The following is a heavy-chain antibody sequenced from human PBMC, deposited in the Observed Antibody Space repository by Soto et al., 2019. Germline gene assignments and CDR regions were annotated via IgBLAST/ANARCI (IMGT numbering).Heavy chain of an antibody. J-gene: IGHJ3*01. CDR3: ARLQCTVVTAIDV. CDR2: VSYSGRT. D-gene: IGHD4-17*01. CDR1: GGSINNYY. V-gene: IGHV4-59*03. Sequence: KPSETLSLTCTVSGGSINNYYWNWIRQPPGKGLEWIGYVSYSGRTNYNPSLKSRVNMLVDKSKNQFSLNLTSVTAADTAVYYCARLQCTVVTAIDVWGQGTMVTVSS.